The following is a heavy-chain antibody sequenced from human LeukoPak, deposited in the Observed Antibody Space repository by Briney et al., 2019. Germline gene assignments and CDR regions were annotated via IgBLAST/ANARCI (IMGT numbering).Heavy chain of an antibody. V-gene: IGHV1-2*02. D-gene: IGHD6-13*01. CDR1: GYTFTGYY. Sequence: ASVTVCFTASGYTFTGYYMHWVRQAPGQGLEWMGWINPNSGGTNYAQKFQGRVTMTRDTSISTAYMELRRLRSDDTAVYYCASGSWSDYYYYYYMDVWGKGTTVTVSS. CDR2: INPNSGGT. J-gene: IGHJ6*03. CDR3: ASGSWSDYYYYYYMDV.